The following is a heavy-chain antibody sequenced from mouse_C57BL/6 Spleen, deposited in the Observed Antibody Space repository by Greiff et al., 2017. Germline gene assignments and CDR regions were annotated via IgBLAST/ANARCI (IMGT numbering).Heavy chain of an antibody. Sequence: VQLKESGPELVKPGASVKISCKASGYSFTDYNMNWVKQSNGKSLEWIGVINPNYGTTSYNQKFKGKATLTVDQSSSTAYMQLNSLTSEDSAVYYCARKSTGTLYWYFDVWGTGTTGTVSS. V-gene: IGHV1-39*01. CDR2: INPNYGTT. CDR3: ARKSTGTLYWYFDV. J-gene: IGHJ1*03. D-gene: IGHD4-1*01. CDR1: GYSFTDYN.